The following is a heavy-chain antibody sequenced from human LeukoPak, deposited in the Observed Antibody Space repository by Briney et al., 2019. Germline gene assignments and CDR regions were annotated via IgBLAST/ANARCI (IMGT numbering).Heavy chain of an antibody. CDR2: ISYDGSNK. CDR1: GFTFSSYA. J-gene: IGHJ4*02. V-gene: IGHV3-30-3*01. D-gene: IGHD3-16*01. Sequence: PGGSLRLSCAASGFTFSSYAMHWVRQAPGKGLEWVAVISYDGSNKYYADSVKGRFTISRDNSKNTLYLQMNSLRAEDTAVYYCAKDAPSFGDIDYWGQGTLVTVSS. CDR3: AKDAPSFGDIDY.